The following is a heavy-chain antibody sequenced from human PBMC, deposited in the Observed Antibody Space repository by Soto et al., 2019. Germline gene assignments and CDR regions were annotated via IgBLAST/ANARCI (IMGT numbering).Heavy chain of an antibody. D-gene: IGHD5-18*01. CDR3: ARDRGYSYGPTAYHYYGMDV. V-gene: IGHV3-11*01. Sequence: GGSLRLSCAASGFTFSDYYMSWIRQAPGKGLEWVSYISSSGSTIYYADSVKGRFTISRDNAKNSLYLQMNSLRAEDTAVYYCARDRGYSYGPTAYHYYGMDVWGQGTTVTVSS. CDR2: ISSSGSTI. J-gene: IGHJ6*02. CDR1: GFTFSDYY.